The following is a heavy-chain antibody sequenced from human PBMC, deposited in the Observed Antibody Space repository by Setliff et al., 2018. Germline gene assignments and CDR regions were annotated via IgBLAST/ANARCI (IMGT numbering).Heavy chain of an antibody. V-gene: IGHV1-3*04. CDR3: VRSSAPQVVLAADFDF. D-gene: IGHD6-19*01. CDR1: GYTFTTYA. Sequence: ASVKVSCKASGYTFTTYAIHWLRQAPGQRPEWMGWIDTGNGKTRYLQKLQGRVTITMDTSATTVYMELKSLRSDDTAVYYCVRSSAPQVVLAADFDFWGQGTPVTVSS. CDR2: IDTGNGKT. J-gene: IGHJ4*02.